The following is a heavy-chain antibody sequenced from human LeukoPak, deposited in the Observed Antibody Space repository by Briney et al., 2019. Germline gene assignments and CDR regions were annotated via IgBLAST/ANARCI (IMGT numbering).Heavy chain of an antibody. CDR2: ISSSGATL. CDR3: AAQYGSGSPYYFYAMDV. Sequence: GGSLTLSCATSGFNFSGHELNWVRQAPGKGLEWVAYISSSGATLHYADFVRGRFTISRDYAKSSLHLQMSSLRAEDSAVYYCAAQYGSGSPYYFYAMDVWGQGTTVTVSS. V-gene: IGHV3-48*03. J-gene: IGHJ6*02. CDR1: GFNFSGHE. D-gene: IGHD3-10*01.